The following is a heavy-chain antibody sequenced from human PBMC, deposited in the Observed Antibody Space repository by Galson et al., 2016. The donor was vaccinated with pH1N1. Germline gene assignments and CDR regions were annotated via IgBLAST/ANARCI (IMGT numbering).Heavy chain of an antibody. D-gene: IGHD7-27*01. CDR3: IRDLGRLRDY. CDR1: GYTFTREY. V-gene: IGHV1-46*01. CDR2: IDPSNGGT. Sequence: SVKVSCKASGYTFTREYIHWVRQAPGQGLEWMGVIDPSNGGTTYSQNFQGLVTMTRDTPTNTVYMELSGLKSEDTAVYFCIRDLGRLRDYWGQGTLGTVSS. J-gene: IGHJ4*02.